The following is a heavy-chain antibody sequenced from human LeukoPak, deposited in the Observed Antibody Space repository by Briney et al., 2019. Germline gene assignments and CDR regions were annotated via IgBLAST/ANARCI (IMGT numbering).Heavy chain of an antibody. CDR2: IYYSGST. V-gene: IGHV4-39*01. Sequence: SETLSLTCTVSGGSISSSSYYWGWIRQPPGKGLEWIGSIYYSGSTYYNPSPKSRVTISVDTSKNQFSLKLSSVTAADTAVYYCARRKSGWYPFDYWGQGTLVTVSS. J-gene: IGHJ4*02. D-gene: IGHD6-19*01. CDR3: ARRKSGWYPFDY. CDR1: GGSISSSSYY.